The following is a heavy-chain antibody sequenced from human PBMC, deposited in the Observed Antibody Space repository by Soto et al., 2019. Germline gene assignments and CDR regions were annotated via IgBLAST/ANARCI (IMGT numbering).Heavy chain of an antibody. V-gene: IGHV3-21*01. CDR3: ARDKTVEMALGDV. Sequence: ESGGGLVKPGGSLRLSCAASGFTFSSYSMNWVRQAPGKGLEWVSSISSSSSYIYYADSVKGRFTISRDNAKNSLYLQMNSLRAEDTAVYYCARDKTVEMALGDVWGQGTTVTVSS. D-gene: IGHD5-12*01. CDR1: GFTFSSYS. J-gene: IGHJ6*02. CDR2: ISSSSSYI.